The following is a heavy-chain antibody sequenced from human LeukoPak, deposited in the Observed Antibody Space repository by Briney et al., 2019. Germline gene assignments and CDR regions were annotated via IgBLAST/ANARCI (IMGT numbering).Heavy chain of an antibody. J-gene: IGHJ3*02. D-gene: IGHD4-11*01. CDR2: IYYSGST. CDR1: GGSIGSGDNY. CDR3: ARLQSRDAFDI. Sequence: KPSETLSLTCTGAGGSIGSGDNYWTWIRQHPGKGLEWIGYIYYSGSTYYNPSLKSRVTISLDTSRNQFFLKLSSVTAADTAVYYCARLQSRDAFDIWGQGTMVTVSS. V-gene: IGHV4-31*03.